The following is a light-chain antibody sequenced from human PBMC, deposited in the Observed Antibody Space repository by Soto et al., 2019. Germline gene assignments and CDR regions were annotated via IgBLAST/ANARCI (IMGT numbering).Light chain of an antibody. CDR2: EVS. V-gene: IGLV2-14*01. CDR1: SSDVGGYHY. Sequence: QSALTQPASVSGSPGQSITISCTGSSSDVGGYHYVSWYQQHPGKAPKLMIYEVSTRPSGVSNRFSGSKSGNTASLTISGLQAEDEAHYYCSSYTRISTWVFGGGTKLTVL. CDR3: SSYTRISTWV. J-gene: IGLJ3*02.